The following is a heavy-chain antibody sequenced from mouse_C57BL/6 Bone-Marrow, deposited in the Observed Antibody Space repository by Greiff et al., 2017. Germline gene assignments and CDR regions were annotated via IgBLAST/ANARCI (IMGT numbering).Heavy chain of an antibody. Sequence: VQLQQSGPELVKPGASVQISCKASGYAFSSSWLNWVKQRPGQGLEWIGRLYPGDGDTNYTGTFKGKATLTADQSSSTASMQLSSLPSAASAVDFCADGAITTVVENYFDYWGQGTTLT. CDR3: ADGAITTVVENYFDY. CDR1: GYAFSSSW. J-gene: IGHJ2*01. V-gene: IGHV1-82*01. CDR2: LYPGDGDT. D-gene: IGHD1-1*01.